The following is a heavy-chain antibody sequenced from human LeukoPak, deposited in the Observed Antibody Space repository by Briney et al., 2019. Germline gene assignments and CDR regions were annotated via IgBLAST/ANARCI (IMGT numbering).Heavy chain of an antibody. J-gene: IGHJ4*02. Sequence: SETLSLTCTVSGGSISSGGYYWSWIRQHPGTGLEWIGYIYYSGSTYYNPSLKSRVTISVDTSKNQFSLKLSSVTAADTAVYYCAGWIQLWPRKHYFDYWGQGTLVTVSS. CDR2: IYYSGST. D-gene: IGHD5-18*01. V-gene: IGHV4-31*03. CDR3: AGWIQLWPRKHYFDY. CDR1: GGSISSGGYY.